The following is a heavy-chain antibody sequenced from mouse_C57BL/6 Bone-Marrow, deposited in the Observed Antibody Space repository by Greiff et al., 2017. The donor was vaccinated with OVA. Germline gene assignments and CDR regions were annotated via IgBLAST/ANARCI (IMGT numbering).Heavy chain of an antibody. CDR3: ARTSGTAWFAY. J-gene: IGHJ3*01. V-gene: IGHV5-6*01. CDR1: GFSLTSYG. CDR2: ISSGGSYT. D-gene: IGHD4-1*01. Sequence: EVQLQQSGPGLVQPSQSLSITCTVSGFSLTSYGVHWVRQSPGKRLEWVATISSGGSYTYYPDSVKGRFTISRDNAKNTLYLQMSSLKSEDTAMYYCARTSGTAWFAYWGQGTLVTVSA.